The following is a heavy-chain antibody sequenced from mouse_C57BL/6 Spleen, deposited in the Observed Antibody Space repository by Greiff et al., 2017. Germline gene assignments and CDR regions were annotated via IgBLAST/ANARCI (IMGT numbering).Heavy chain of an antibody. D-gene: IGHD1-1*01. CDR3: ARETVVPYFDY. V-gene: IGHV5-16*01. J-gene: IGHJ2*01. Sequence: EVMLVESEGGLVQPGSSMKLSCTASGFTFSDYYMAWVRQVPEKGLEWVANINYDGSSTYYLDSLKSRFISSRDNAKNILYLQMSSLKSEDTATYYCARETVVPYFDYWGQGTTLTVSS. CDR1: GFTFSDYY. CDR2: INYDGSST.